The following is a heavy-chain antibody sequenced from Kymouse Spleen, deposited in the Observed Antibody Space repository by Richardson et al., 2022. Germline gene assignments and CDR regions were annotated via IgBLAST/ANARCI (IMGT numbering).Heavy chain of an antibody. CDR3: ASHGTTGTTGFDY. V-gene: IGHV4-61*01. Sequence: QVQLQESGPGLVKPSETLSLTCTVSGGSVSSGSYYWSWIRQPPGKGLEWIGYIYYSGSTNYNPSLKSRVTISVDTSKNQFSLKLSSVTAADTAVYYCASHGTTGTTGFDYWGQGTLVTVSS. CDR2: IYYSGST. D-gene: IGHD1-1*01. J-gene: IGHJ4*02. CDR1: GGSVSSGSYY.